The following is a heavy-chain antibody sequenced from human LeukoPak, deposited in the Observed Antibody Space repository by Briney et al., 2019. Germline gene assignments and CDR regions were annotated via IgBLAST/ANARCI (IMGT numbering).Heavy chain of an antibody. CDR3: ARAYDSSGYYSKELDY. Sequence: PGGSLRLSCAASGFTFSSYWMSWVRQAPGKGLEWVANIKQDASEKYYVDSVKGRFTISRDNAKNSLYLQMNSLRAEDTAVYYCARAYDSSGYYSKELDYWGQGTLVTVSS. J-gene: IGHJ4*02. V-gene: IGHV3-7*01. CDR2: IKQDASEK. D-gene: IGHD3-22*01. CDR1: GFTFSSYW.